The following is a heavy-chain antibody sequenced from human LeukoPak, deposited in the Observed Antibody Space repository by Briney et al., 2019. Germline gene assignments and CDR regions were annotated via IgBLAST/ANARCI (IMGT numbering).Heavy chain of an antibody. J-gene: IGHJ4*02. Sequence: GASVKVSCKASGYTFTSYGIGWVRQAPGQGLEWMGWISAYNGNTNYAQKLQGRVTMTTDTSTSTAYMELRSLRSDDTAVYYCARVAYYYDSSGYPITGDFDYWGQGTLVTVSS. CDR1: GYTFTSYG. CDR3: ARVAYYYDSSGYPITGDFDY. D-gene: IGHD3-22*01. CDR2: ISAYNGNT. V-gene: IGHV1-18*01.